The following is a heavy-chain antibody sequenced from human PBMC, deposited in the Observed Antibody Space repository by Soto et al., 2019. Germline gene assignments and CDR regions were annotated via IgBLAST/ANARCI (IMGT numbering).Heavy chain of an antibody. J-gene: IGHJ6*02. D-gene: IGHD3-9*01. Sequence: QVQLVDSGGGVVQPGRSLRLSCTTSGFLFNTYAMHWVRQAPGKELEWVAVMSHDGSSTYYADSVKGRFTISRDNSKNTLYLQMNSLRTEDTAVYYCARPGSGYDVLTGHYFYYYHAMDVWGQGTTVTVSS. CDR3: ARPGSGYDVLTGHYFYYYHAMDV. CDR2: MSHDGSST. V-gene: IGHV3-30-3*01. CDR1: GFLFNTYA.